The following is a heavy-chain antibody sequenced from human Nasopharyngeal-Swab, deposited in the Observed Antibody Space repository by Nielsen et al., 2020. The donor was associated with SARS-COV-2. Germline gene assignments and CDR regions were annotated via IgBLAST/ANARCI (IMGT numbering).Heavy chain of an antibody. V-gene: IGHV3-23*01. J-gene: IGHJ4*02. D-gene: IGHD4-17*01. CDR3: AKDRDDYGDYWGSETFHFDH. Sequence: WIRQPPGKELEWVSSISGSGGNEYYAESVKGRFTISRDNSKNTLYLQMNSLRAEDTAIYYCAKDRDDYGDYWGSETFHFDHWGQGTLVTVSS. CDR2: ISGSGGNE.